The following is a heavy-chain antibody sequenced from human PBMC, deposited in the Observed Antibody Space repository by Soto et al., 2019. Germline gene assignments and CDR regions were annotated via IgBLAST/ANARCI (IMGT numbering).Heavy chain of an antibody. V-gene: IGHV3-23*01. D-gene: IGHD3-3*01. J-gene: IGHJ3*02. CDR2: ISGSGGST. Sequence: PGGSLRLSCAASGFTFSSYAMSWVRQAPGKGLEWVSAISGSGGSTYYADSVKGWFTISRDNSKNTLYLQMNSLRAEDTAVYYCAKLRITIFGVASDAFDIWGQGTMVTVSS. CDR1: GFTFSSYA. CDR3: AKLRITIFGVASDAFDI.